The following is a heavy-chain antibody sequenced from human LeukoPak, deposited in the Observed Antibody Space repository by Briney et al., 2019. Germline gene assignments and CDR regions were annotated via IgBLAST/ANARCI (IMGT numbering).Heavy chain of an antibody. CDR2: ISRSGEST. V-gene: IGHV3-23*01. Sequence: GGSLRLSCAASGFTFSGFAMSWIRQAPGKGLEWVSSISRSGESTFYADSVKGRFTISRDNSKNTLYLQMNSLRAEDTAVYYCANARGQYDWLAYWGQGTLVTVSS. D-gene: IGHD3-9*01. J-gene: IGHJ4*02. CDR1: GFTFSGFA. CDR3: ANARGQYDWLAY.